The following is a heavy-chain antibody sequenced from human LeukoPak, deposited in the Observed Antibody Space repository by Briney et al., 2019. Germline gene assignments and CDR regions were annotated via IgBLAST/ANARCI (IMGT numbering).Heavy chain of an antibody. CDR3: ASHTPSWELWFNAFDI. D-gene: IGHD5-18*01. CDR2: IYPGDSDT. Sequence: GESLKISCKGSGYSFTSYWIGWVRQMPGKGLEWMGIIYPGDSDTRYSPSFQGQVTISADKSISTAYLQWSSLKASDTAMYYCASHTPSWELWFNAFDIWGLGTMVTVSS. V-gene: IGHV5-51*01. J-gene: IGHJ3*02. CDR1: GYSFTSYW.